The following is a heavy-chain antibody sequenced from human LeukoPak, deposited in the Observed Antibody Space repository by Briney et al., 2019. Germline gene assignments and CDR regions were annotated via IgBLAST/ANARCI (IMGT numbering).Heavy chain of an antibody. V-gene: IGHV3-74*01. J-gene: IGHJ4*02. CDR1: GFTFSSYW. Sequence: HPGGSLRLSCAASGFTFSSYWMHWVRRAPGKGLVWVSCINSDGSSTSYAYSVKGRFTISRDNAKNTLYLQMNSLRAEDTAVYYCTRGRRGNYFDYWGQGTLVTVSS. CDR2: INSDGSST. CDR3: TRGRRGNYFDY. D-gene: IGHD3-16*01.